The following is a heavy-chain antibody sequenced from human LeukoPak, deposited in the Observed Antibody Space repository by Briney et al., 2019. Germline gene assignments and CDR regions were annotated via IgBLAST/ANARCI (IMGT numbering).Heavy chain of an antibody. V-gene: IGHV4-59*08. J-gene: IGHJ4*02. CDR2: IFYSGST. D-gene: IGHD6-6*01. Sequence: SETLSLTCTVSGGSISSYYWSWIRQSPGKGLEWIGYIFYSGSTNYNPSLKSRVTISVDTSKNQFSLKLSSVTAADTAVYYCARSRSSSSFHFDYWGQGTLVTVSS. CDR1: GGSISSYY. CDR3: ARSRSSSSFHFDY.